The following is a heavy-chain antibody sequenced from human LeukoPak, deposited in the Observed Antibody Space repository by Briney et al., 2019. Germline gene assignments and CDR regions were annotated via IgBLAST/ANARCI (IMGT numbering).Heavy chain of an antibody. V-gene: IGHV1-18*01. D-gene: IGHD2-8*01. J-gene: IGHJ4*02. CDR2: ISAYNGNT. CDR3: ARDRDILGIVLKWDTIPYDY. CDR1: GYTFTSYG. Sequence: GASVKVSCKASGYTFTSYGISWVRQAPGQGLEWMGWISAYNGNTNYAQKFQGRVTMIIDTSTSTAYMELRSLRSDDPAVYYCARDRDILGIVLKWDTIPYDYWGQGTLVTVSS.